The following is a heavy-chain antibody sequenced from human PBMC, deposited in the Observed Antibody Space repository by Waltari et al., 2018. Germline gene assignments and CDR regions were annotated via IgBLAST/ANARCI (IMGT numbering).Heavy chain of an antibody. Sequence: STNYNPSLKSRVTISVDTSKNQFSLKLSSVTAADTAVYYCARAPIRFLEWFSAFDIWGQGTMVTVSS. D-gene: IGHD3-3*01. V-gene: IGHV4-59*01. CDR2: ST. J-gene: IGHJ3*02. CDR3: ARAPIRFLEWFSAFDI.